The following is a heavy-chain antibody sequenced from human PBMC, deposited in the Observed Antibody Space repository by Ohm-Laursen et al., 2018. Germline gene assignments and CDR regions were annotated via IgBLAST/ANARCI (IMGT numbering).Heavy chain of an antibody. V-gene: IGHV4-38-2*01. J-gene: IGHJ4*02. CDR2: IYHSGST. CDR1: GYSISSGYF. D-gene: IGHD2-8*01. CDR3: ARCTTEIDY. Sequence: SETLSLTCAVSGYSISSGYFWGWIRQPPGKGLEWIGTIYHSGSTYYNPSLKSRVTISVDTSKNQFSLKLSSVTAADTAVYYCARCTTEIDYWGQGTLVSVSS.